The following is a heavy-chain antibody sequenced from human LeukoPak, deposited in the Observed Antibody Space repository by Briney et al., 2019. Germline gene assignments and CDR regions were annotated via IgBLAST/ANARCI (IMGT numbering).Heavy chain of an antibody. J-gene: IGHJ6*03. CDR3: ASRPKVSDYYMDV. Sequence: PGGSLRLSCAASGFTFSSYAMSWVRQAPGKGLEWVSAISGSGGSTYYADSVKGRFTISRDNSKNTLYLQMNSLTAEDTAVYDCASRPKVSDYYMDVWGKGTTVTVSS. V-gene: IGHV3-23*01. CDR2: ISGSGGST. CDR1: GFTFSSYA.